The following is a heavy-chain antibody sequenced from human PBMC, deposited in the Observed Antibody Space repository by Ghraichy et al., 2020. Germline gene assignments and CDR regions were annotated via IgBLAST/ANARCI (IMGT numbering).Heavy chain of an antibody. CDR1: GFTFSSYA. D-gene: IGHD3-3*01. Sequence: GSLNISCAASGFTFSSYAMSWVRQAPGKGLEWVSAISGSGGSTYYADSVKGRFTISRDNSKNTLYLQMNSLRAEDTAVYYCAKDAGSYYDFWSGYYTGNPGYYGMDVWGQGTTVTVSS. V-gene: IGHV3-23*01. CDR3: AKDAGSYYDFWSGYYTGNPGYYGMDV. CDR2: ISGSGGST. J-gene: IGHJ6*02.